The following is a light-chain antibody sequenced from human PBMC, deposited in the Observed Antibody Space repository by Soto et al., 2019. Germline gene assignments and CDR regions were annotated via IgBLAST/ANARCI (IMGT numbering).Light chain of an antibody. CDR1: NSDIGGYNY. CDR3: SSYTSSSTHV. CDR2: DVS. V-gene: IGLV2-14*01. J-gene: IGLJ1*01. Sequence: QSVLTQPASGTGSPGQSITITYTGTNSDIGGYNYVSWHQQHPGKVPKLMIYDVSKRPSGVSNRFSGSKSGDTASLTISGLQAEDEADYYCSSYTSSSTHVFGSGTKVTVL.